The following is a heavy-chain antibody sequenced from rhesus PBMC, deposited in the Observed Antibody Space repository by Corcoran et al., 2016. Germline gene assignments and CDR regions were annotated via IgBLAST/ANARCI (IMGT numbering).Heavy chain of an antibody. CDR2: ITYSGST. V-gene: IGHV4-122*02. J-gene: IGHJ4*01. CDR1: GYSISGYY. CDR3: ARNSGSLIFDY. Sequence: QVQLQESGPGLAKPSETLSLTCAVSGYSISGYYWSWIRQAPGKGLEWIGYITYSGSTSYNPSLKSQVPISRYTSKNQFSLKLSSVTAADTAVYYCARNSGSLIFDYWGQGVLVTVSS. D-gene: IGHD6-25*01.